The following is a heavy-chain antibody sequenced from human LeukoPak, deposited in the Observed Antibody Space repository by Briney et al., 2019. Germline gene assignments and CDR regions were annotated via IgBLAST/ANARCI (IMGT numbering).Heavy chain of an antibody. CDR3: AKDPGELNLGY. V-gene: IGHV3-43*02. D-gene: IGHD1-26*01. Sequence: GGSLRLSCAASGFTFDDYAMHWVRQAPGKGLEWVSLISGDGGSTYYADSVKGRFTISRDNSKNSLYLQMNSLRTEVTALYYCAKDPGELNLGYWGQGTLVTVSS. J-gene: IGHJ4*02. CDR1: GFTFDDYA. CDR2: ISGDGGST.